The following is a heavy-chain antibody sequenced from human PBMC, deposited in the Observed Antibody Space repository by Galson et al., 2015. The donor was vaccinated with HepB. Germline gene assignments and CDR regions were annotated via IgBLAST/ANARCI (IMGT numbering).Heavy chain of an antibody. D-gene: IGHD6-13*01. CDR1: GFTFSSYA. J-gene: IGHJ4*02. CDR3: AKPPLGSSSWYYFDY. CDR2: IGDNGDST. Sequence: SLRLSCAASGFTFSSYAMSWVRQAPGKGLEWVSAIGDNGDSTYYADSVKGRFTISRDNSMNTLFLQMNSLRAEDTAVYYCAKPPLGSSSWYYFDYWGQGTLVTVSS. V-gene: IGHV3-23*01.